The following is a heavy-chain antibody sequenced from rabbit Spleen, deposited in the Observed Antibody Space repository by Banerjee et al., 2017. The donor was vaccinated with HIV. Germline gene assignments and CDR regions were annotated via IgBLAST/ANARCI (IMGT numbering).Heavy chain of an antibody. Sequence: QSLEESGGDLVKPGASLTLTCTASGFSFGNRYYMCWVRQAPGKGLEWIACIYAGSSGSTYYASWAEGRFTFFKTSSTTVVLQMTSLTGADTATYFCARGSATMTMVITGWYFTLWGQGTLVTVS. CDR3: ARGSATMTMVITGWYFTL. CDR1: GFSFGNRYY. D-gene: IGHD2-1*01. J-gene: IGHJ4*01. CDR2: IYAGSSGST. V-gene: IGHV1S40*01.